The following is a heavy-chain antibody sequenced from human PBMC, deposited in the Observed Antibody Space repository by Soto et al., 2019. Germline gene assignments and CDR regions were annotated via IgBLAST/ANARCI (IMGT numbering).Heavy chain of an antibody. D-gene: IGHD3-3*01. Sequence: GGSLRLSCAASGFTFSSYGMHWVRQAPGKGLEWVAVISYDGSNKYYADSVKGRFTISRDNSKNTLYLQMNSLRAEDTAVYYCAKDVTYYDFWSGYYAYYYYGTDVWGQGTTVTVSS. CDR1: GFTFSSYG. V-gene: IGHV3-30*18. CDR3: AKDVTYYDFWSGYYAYYYYGTDV. CDR2: ISYDGSNK. J-gene: IGHJ6*02.